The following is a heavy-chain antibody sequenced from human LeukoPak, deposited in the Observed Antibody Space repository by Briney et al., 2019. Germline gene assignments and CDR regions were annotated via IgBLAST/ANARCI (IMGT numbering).Heavy chain of an antibody. J-gene: IGHJ6*03. D-gene: IGHD1-26*01. Sequence: PSETLSLTCTVSGGSISSSSYYWSWIRQPPGKGPEWIGYIYYSGSTNYNPSLKSRVTISVDTSKNQFSLKLSSVTAADTAVYYCARGIVGATGGPDYYYYMDVWGKGTTVTVSS. CDR2: IYYSGST. V-gene: IGHV4-61*01. CDR1: GGSISSSSYY. CDR3: ARGIVGATGGPDYYYYMDV.